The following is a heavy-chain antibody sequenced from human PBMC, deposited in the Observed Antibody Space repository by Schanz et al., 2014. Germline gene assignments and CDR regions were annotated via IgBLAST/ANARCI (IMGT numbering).Heavy chain of an antibody. J-gene: IGHJ2*01. CDR3: VRVPSRDVSFDL. V-gene: IGHV1-18*04. CDR1: GYSFTGYY. Sequence: QVQLVQSGAEVKKPGASVKVSCKASGYSFTGYYMHWLRQAPGQGLEWLGWIRPDNGHTTYSQKVRDRVIFTTDTSANTAYMELRSLRSDDTAHYYCVRVPSRDVSFDLWGRGTLVTVSS. D-gene: IGHD3-16*01. CDR2: IRPDNGHT.